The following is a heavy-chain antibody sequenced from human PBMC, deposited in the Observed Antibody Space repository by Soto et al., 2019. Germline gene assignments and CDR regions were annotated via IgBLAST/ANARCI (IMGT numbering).Heavy chain of an antibody. Sequence: ETLSLTCTVSGTSISSYYWSWIRQPPGKGLEWIANIHYSGTTNYNPSLASRVTLSVDTSKNQFSLKMTSVTAADRAMYFCARYNSYAIDYWGRGTLVTVSS. CDR2: IHYSGTT. V-gene: IGHV4-59*01. J-gene: IGHJ4*02. D-gene: IGHD2-8*01. CDR3: ARYNSYAIDY. CDR1: GTSISSYY.